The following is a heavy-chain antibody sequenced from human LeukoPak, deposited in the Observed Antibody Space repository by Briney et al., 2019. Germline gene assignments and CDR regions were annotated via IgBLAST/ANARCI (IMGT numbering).Heavy chain of an antibody. Sequence: ASVKVSCKVSGYTLTELSMHWVRQAPGKGLEWMGGFDPEDGETIYAQKFQGRVTITRDTSANTAYMELSSLRSEDTAVYYCARGDDYYDSSGYYPGAYWGQGTLVTVSS. D-gene: IGHD3-22*01. J-gene: IGHJ4*02. V-gene: IGHV1-24*01. CDR2: FDPEDGET. CDR1: GYTLTELS. CDR3: ARGDDYYDSSGYYPGAY.